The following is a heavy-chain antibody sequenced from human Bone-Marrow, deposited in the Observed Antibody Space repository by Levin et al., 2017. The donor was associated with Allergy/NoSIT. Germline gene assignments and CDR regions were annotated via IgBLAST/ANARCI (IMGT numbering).Heavy chain of an antibody. J-gene: IGHJ4*02. CDR2: ISSSSSYI. D-gene: IGHD3-10*01. CDR3: ARDRDYYGSGSYLSV. V-gene: IGHV3-21*01. CDR1: GFTFSSYS. Sequence: PGGSLRLSCAASGFTFSSYSTNWVRQAPGKGLEWVSSISSSSSYIYYADSVKGRFTISRDNAKNSLYLQMNSLRAEDTAVYYCARDRDYYGSGSYLSVWGQGTLVTVSS.